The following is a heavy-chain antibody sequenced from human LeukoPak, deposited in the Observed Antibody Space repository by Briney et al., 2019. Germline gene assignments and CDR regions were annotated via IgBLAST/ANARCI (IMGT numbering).Heavy chain of an antibody. D-gene: IGHD6-13*01. J-gene: IGHJ5*02. CDR3: ARDGDENSSSWSWFDP. V-gene: IGHV3-7*03. Sequence: DSVKGRFTISRDNAKNSLYLQMNSLRSEDTAVYYCARDGDENSSSWSWFDPWGQGTLVTVSS.